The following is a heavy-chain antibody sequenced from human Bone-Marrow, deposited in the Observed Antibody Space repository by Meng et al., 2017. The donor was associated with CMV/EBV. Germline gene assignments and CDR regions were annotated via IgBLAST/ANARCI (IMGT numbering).Heavy chain of an antibody. Sequence: SETLSLTCGVYGGSLIGYYWSWIRQPPGKRLEWIGEITSSGSTRYNPSLKSRVAISVDTSKNQFSLKVRSMTAADTAVYFCARGQAAPTYCGQGTLVTVPS. V-gene: IGHV4-34*01. D-gene: IGHD6-13*01. CDR2: ITSSGST. CDR3: ARGQAAPTY. J-gene: IGHJ4*02. CDR1: GGSLIGYY.